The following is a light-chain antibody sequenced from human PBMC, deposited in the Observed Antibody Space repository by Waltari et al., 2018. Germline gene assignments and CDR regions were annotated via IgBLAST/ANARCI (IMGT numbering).Light chain of an antibody. CDR3: QQYNTYLT. CDR1: QSISSW. Sequence: DIQMTQSPSTLSASVGDRVTITCRASQSISSWLAWYQQRPGKAPKLLIYDAPTLESGVPSRFSGSGSGTEFTLTISSLQPDDLATYYCQQYNTYLTFGQGTKLEIK. J-gene: IGKJ2*01. CDR2: DAP. V-gene: IGKV1-5*01.